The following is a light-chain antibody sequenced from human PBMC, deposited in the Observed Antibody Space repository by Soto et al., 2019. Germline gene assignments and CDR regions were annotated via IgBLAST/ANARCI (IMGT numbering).Light chain of an antibody. Sequence: EIVLTHAPGTLSLAPGERATLSCRASQSFSSSYLAGYQQKPGQAPRLLIYGASSMATGIPDRYSGSGSGTDFTLTISRLEPEDFAVYYCQQYGSSATWTFGQGTTVDIK. J-gene: IGKJ1*01. CDR3: QQYGSSATWT. CDR2: GAS. V-gene: IGKV3-20*01. CDR1: QSFSSSY.